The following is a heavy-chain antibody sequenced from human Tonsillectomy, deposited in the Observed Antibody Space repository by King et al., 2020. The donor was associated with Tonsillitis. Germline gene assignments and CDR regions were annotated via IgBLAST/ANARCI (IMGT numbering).Heavy chain of an antibody. Sequence: DVQLVESGGGLVQPGGSLRLSCAASGFTFSSYWMHWVRQAPGKGLVWVARINSDGSSTTYTDTVKGRFTISRDNAKNTLYLQMNSLRAEDTAVYYCARTSGYGGMDVWGQGTTVTVSS. CDR1: GFTFSSYW. V-gene: IGHV3-74*03. CDR3: ARTSGYGGMDV. D-gene: IGHD5-12*01. CDR2: INSDGSST. J-gene: IGHJ6*02.